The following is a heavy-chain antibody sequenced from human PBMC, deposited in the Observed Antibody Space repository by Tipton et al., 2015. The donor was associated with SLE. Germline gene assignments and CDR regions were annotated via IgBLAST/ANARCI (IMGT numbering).Heavy chain of an antibody. CDR2: IYYSGST. CDR3: ARHLGLELTRGAFDI. J-gene: IGHJ3*02. V-gene: IGHV4-59*08. Sequence: TLSLTCTVSGGSISSYYWSWIRQPPGKGLEWIGYIYYSGSTNYNPSLKSRVTISVDTSKNQFSLKLSSVTAADTAVYYCARHLGLELTRGAFDIWGQGTMVTVSS. CDR1: GGSISSYY. D-gene: IGHD1-7*01.